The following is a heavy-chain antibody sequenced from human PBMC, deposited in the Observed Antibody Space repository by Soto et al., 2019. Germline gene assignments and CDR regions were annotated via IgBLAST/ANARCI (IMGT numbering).Heavy chain of an antibody. Sequence: GGSLRLSCAASGFTVSTNYMTWVRQAPGKGLEWVSVIYSGGSTYYADSVKGRFTISRDNSKNTLYLQMNSLRAEDTAVYYCARGAPNSGSYYHDYWGQGTLVTVSS. CDR1: GFTVSTNY. CDR3: ARGAPNSGSYYHDY. J-gene: IGHJ4*02. D-gene: IGHD1-26*01. V-gene: IGHV3-53*01. CDR2: IYSGGST.